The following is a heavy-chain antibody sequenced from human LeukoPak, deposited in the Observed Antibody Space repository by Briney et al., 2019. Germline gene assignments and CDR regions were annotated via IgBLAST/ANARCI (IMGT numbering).Heavy chain of an antibody. CDR2: INSDGSST. Sequence: GGSLRLSCAASGFTFSSYWMHWVRQAPGKGLVWVSRINSDGSSTSYADSVKGRFTISRDNAKSTLYLQMNSLRAEDTAVYYCQVSDYWYFDLWGRGTLVTVSS. CDR3: QVSDYWYFDL. V-gene: IGHV3-74*01. J-gene: IGHJ2*01. CDR1: GFTFSSYW.